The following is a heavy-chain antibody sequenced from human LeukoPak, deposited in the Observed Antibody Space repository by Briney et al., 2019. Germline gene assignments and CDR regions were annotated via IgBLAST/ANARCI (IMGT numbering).Heavy chain of an antibody. D-gene: IGHD3-22*01. J-gene: IGHJ4*02. Sequence: GGSLRLSCAASGFNFDDYGMSWVRQAPGKGLEWVSGINWNGGGTGYADSVKGRFTISRENAKNSLYLQMYSLKAEDTALYYCARGPLQTIPTSKIVVYYYPFDYWGQGTLVTVSS. CDR1: GFNFDDYG. CDR2: INWNGGGT. V-gene: IGHV3-20*04. CDR3: ARGPLQTIPTSKIVVYYYPFDY.